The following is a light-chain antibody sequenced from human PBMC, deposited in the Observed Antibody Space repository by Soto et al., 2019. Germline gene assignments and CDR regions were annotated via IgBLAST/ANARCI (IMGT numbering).Light chain of an antibody. Sequence: EIVLTQSPDTLSLSPGERATLSCRASQSVRSSYLAWYQHKPGQAPRLLIYGASSRATGIPERFSGSGSGTDFTLSISRLEPEHFAVYSCQQYGSSPYTFGQPTKLEIK. J-gene: IGKJ2*01. CDR2: GAS. V-gene: IGKV3-20*01. CDR1: QSVRSSY. CDR3: QQYGSSPYT.